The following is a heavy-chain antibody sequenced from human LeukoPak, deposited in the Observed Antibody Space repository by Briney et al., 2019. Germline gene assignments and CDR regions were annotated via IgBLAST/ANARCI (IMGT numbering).Heavy chain of an antibody. V-gene: IGHV1-2*02. Sequence: ASVTDSCKASGYIFTGYYMHWVRQAPGLGLEWMGWINPNSGGTNYAQRFQGRATMTRATSISTAYMELSRLRSDDTAVYYCATPTVGTSRCDGFDIWGEGT. J-gene: IGHJ3*02. CDR3: ATPTVGTSRCDGFDI. CDR2: INPNSGGT. CDR1: GYIFTGYY. D-gene: IGHD4-23*01.